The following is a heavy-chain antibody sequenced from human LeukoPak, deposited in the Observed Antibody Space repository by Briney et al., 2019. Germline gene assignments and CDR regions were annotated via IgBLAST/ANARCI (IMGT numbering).Heavy chain of an antibody. CDR2: IYHTGST. Sequence: SETLSLTCTISGGSVSDYYWSWIRQSPGKGLEWIGYIYHTGSTSYSPSLKSRVTISADTSQNQFSLKLSSVTAADTAVYYCARGVIAAGGNDFDYWGQGTLVTVSS. J-gene: IGHJ4*02. D-gene: IGHD6-13*01. CDR3: ARGVIAAGGNDFDY. V-gene: IGHV4-59*02. CDR1: GGSVSDYY.